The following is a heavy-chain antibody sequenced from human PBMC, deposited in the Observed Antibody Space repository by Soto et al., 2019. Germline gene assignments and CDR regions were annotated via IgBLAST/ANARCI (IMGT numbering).Heavy chain of an antibody. Sequence: QVQLVQSGAEVKKPGASVKVSCKASGYTFTRYTMYWVRQAPGQRLECMGWINAGNDNIKYSQKFQGRVTITTDTSASTAYMDLISLRAEDTAVYYCAIFGGSVSGWGQGTLVTVSS. J-gene: IGHJ4*02. CDR1: GYTFTRYT. CDR2: INAGNDNI. V-gene: IGHV1-3*01. CDR3: AIFGGSVSG. D-gene: IGHD3-10*01.